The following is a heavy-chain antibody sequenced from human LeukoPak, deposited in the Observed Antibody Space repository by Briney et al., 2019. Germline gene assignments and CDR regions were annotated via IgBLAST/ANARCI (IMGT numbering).Heavy chain of an antibody. CDR1: GGSISSYY. J-gene: IGHJ3*01. D-gene: IGHD3-10*01. CDR3: ARGLDRSGEYLFDF. CDR2: IYYSGST. Sequence: PSETLSLTCTVSGGSISSYYWSWFRQPPGKGLEWIGYIYYSGSTSYNPSLKSRVTISVDTSKNQFSLKLASVTAADPAVYYCARGLDRSGEYLFDFGPKGKMVTVS. V-gene: IGHV4-59*01.